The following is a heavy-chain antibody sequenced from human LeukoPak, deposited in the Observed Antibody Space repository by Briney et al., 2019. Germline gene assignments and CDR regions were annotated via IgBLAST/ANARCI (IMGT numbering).Heavy chain of an antibody. CDR1: GGSFSGYY. CDR2: INHSGST. D-gene: IGHD3-22*01. Sequence: SETLSLTRAVYGGSFSGYYWSWIRQPPRKGLEWIGEINHSGSTNYNPSLKSRVTISVDTSKNQFSLKLSSVTAADTAVYYCARGGLDSSGLDYWGQGTLVTVSS. J-gene: IGHJ4*02. CDR3: ARGGLDSSGLDY. V-gene: IGHV4-34*01.